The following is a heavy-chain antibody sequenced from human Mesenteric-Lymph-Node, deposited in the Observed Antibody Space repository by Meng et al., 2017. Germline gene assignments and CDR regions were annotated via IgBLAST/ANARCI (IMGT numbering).Heavy chain of an antibody. CDR1: GYSISSGYY. V-gene: IGHV4-38-2*02. D-gene: IGHD1-14*01. Sequence: SETLSLTCTVSGYSISSGYYWGWIRQPPGKGLEWIGSIYHSGSTNYNPSLKSRVTISLDTSKNQFSLKMSSMTAADTAAYYCARDLPVDSWGQGTLVTVSS. CDR2: IYHSGST. J-gene: IGHJ4*02. CDR3: ARDLPVDS.